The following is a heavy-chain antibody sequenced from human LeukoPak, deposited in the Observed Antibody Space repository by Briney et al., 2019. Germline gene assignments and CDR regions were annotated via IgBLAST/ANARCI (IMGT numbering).Heavy chain of an antibody. CDR2: AGWAGGTT. V-gene: IGHV3-43*01. D-gene: IGHD3-10*02. J-gene: IGHJ4*02. CDR1: GFNFDRYT. Sequence: GGSLRLSCATSGFNFDRYTIHWVRQAPGKGLEWVSLAGWAGGTTFYPDSVRGRFTISRDSGRKSVYLQMNSLTTDDTAFYFCAKELDTMFFDYWGQGALVTVSS. CDR3: AKELDTMFFDY.